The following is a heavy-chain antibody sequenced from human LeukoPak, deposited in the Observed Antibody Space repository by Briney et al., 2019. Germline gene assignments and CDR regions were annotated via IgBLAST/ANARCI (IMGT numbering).Heavy chain of an antibody. D-gene: IGHD3-16*01. V-gene: IGHV3-7*03. J-gene: IGHJ6*02. CDR1: GFTFSRYW. CDR3: ARGGGLDV. CDR2: INHNGNVN. Sequence: GGSLRLSCAASGFTFSRYWMNWARQAAGKGLEWVASINHNGNVNYYVDSVKGRFTISRDNAKNSLYLQMSNLRAEDTAVYFCARGGGLDVWGQGATVTVSS.